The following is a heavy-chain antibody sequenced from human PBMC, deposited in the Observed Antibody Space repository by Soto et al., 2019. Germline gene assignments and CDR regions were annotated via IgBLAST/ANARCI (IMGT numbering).Heavy chain of an antibody. CDR1: GGSISSSSYY. CDR3: AVEDIVVVVAATGWFDP. CDR2: IYYSGST. Sequence: SETLSLTCTVSGGSISSSSYYWGWIRQPPGKGLEWIGSIYYSGSTYYNPSLKSRVTISVDTSKNQFSLKLSSVTAADTAVYYCAVEDIVVVVAATGWFDPWGQGTLVTVSS. J-gene: IGHJ5*02. D-gene: IGHD2-15*01. V-gene: IGHV4-39*01.